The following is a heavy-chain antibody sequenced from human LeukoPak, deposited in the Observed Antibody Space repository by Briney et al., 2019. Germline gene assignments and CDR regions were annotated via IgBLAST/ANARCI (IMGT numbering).Heavy chain of an antibody. CDR1: GFTFSSYG. CDR2: IKQDGSEK. CDR3: ARVGSYDGMDV. Sequence: GGSLRLSCAASGFTFSSYGMHWVRQAPGKGLEWVANIKQDGSEKYYVDSVKGRFTISRDNAKNSLYLQMNSLRAEDTAVYYCARVGSYDGMDVWGQGTTVTVSS. V-gene: IGHV3-7*01. J-gene: IGHJ6*02. D-gene: IGHD5-18*01.